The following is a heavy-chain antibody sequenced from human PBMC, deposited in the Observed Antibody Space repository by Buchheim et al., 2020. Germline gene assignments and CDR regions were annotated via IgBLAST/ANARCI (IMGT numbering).Heavy chain of an antibody. J-gene: IGHJ4*02. Sequence: QVQLVESGGGVVQPGRSLRLSCAASGFTFSSCGMHWVRQAPGKGLEWVAVISYDESNKYYVDSVKGRFTISRDNSKNLLSLPMNTLRAEDTGVYFCAKDWSLGYSGYGDYWGQGTL. CDR3: AKDWSLGYSGYGDY. CDR1: GFTFSSCG. V-gene: IGHV3-30*18. CDR2: ISYDESNK. D-gene: IGHD5-12*01.